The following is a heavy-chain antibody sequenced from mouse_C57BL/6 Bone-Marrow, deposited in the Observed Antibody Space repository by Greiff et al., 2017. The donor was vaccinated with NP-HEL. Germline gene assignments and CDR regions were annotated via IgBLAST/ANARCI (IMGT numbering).Heavy chain of an antibody. J-gene: IGHJ1*03. CDR3: VRDLWPRRDWYFDV. V-gene: IGHV10-3*01. CDR1: GFTFNTYA. D-gene: IGHD1-1*01. CDR2: IRSKSSNYAT. Sequence: DVKLVESGGGLVQPKGSLKLSCAASGFTFNTYAMHWVRQAPGKGLEWVARIRSKSSNYATYYADSVKDRFTISRDDSQSMLYLQMNNLKTEDTAMYYGVRDLWPRRDWYFDVWGTGTTVTVSS.